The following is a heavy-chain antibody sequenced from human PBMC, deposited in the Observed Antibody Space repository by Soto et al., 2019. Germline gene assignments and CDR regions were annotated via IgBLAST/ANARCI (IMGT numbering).Heavy chain of an antibody. D-gene: IGHD3-3*01. CDR3: ARALSGGVYQYVMDV. Sequence: ETLSLSCPVSGVSVSSTSYYWSWIRQPPGKGLEWIGYIYNSGSTNYKPSLKSRVTISVDTSKNQFSLNLTSVTAADTAMYLCARALSGGVYQYVMDVWGQGTKVTVYS. V-gene: IGHV4-61*01. J-gene: IGHJ6*02. CDR1: GVSVSSTSYY. CDR2: IYNSGST.